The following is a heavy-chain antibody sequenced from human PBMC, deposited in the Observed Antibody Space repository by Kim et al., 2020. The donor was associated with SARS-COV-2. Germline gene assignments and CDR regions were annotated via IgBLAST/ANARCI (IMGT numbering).Heavy chain of an antibody. J-gene: IGHJ6*02. D-gene: IGHD1-26*01. CDR3: VRDLSGSNYYYGMDV. CDR1: GFTFSSHD. Sequence: GGSLRLSCAASGFTFSSHDMHWVRQATGKGLEWVSGIGADGDTYYLGSVRGRFTISRENAKNSLYLQMNSLTVRDTAVYYCVRDLSGSNYYYGMDVWGQGTTVTVSS. CDR2: IGADGDT. V-gene: IGHV3-13*01.